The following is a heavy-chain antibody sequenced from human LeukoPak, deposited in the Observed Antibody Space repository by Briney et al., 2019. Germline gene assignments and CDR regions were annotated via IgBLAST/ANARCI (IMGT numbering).Heavy chain of an antibody. J-gene: IGHJ3*02. CDR3: ARGGICSGGSCYRKDDAFDI. CDR1: GGSFSAYY. V-gene: IGHV4-34*01. D-gene: IGHD2-15*01. CDR2: INHRGST. Sequence: SATLPLTGAVYGGSFSAYYWSWIRPPPGKGLESTGVINHRGSTNYNPSLKSRVTISVDTSKNQFSLKLSSVTSADTAVYYCARGGICSGGSCYRKDDAFDIWGEGTMVTVSS.